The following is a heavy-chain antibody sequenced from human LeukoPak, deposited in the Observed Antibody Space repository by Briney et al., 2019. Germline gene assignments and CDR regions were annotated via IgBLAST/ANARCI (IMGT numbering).Heavy chain of an antibody. CDR2: IYSGGST. D-gene: IGHD4-17*01. V-gene: IGHV3-53*01. Sequence: GGSLRLSCAAPGFTVSSNYMSWVRQAPGQGLEWVSVIYSGGSTYYADSVKGRFTISRDNSKNTLYLQMNSLRAEDTAVYYRARPDDYGDYSLDYWGQGTLVTVSS. CDR1: GFTVSSNY. CDR3: ARPDDYGDYSLDY. J-gene: IGHJ4*02.